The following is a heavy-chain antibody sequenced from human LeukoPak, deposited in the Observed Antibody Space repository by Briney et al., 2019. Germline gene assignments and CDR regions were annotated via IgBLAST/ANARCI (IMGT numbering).Heavy chain of an antibody. CDR3: AGYYYDSSDFDY. CDR2: ISGSGGST. V-gene: IGHV3-23*01. D-gene: IGHD3-22*01. Sequence: GGSLRLSCAASGFTFSSYAMSWVRQAPGKGLEWVSAISGSGGSTYYADSVKRRFTISRDNSKNTLYLQMNSLRAEDTAVYYCAGYYYDSSDFDYWGQGTLVTVSS. CDR1: GFTFSSYA. J-gene: IGHJ4*02.